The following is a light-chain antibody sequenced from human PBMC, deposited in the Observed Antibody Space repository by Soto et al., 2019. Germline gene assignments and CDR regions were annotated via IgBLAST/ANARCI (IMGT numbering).Light chain of an antibody. CDR1: QSVSIS. V-gene: IGKV3-15*01. CDR2: GAS. CDR3: QQYNSYSQT. Sequence: EKVMTQSPATLSVSPGERATISCTASQSVSISLAWYQQKPGQAPRLLIYGASTRATSVPARFIGSGSGTEFTLTISSLQPDDFATYYCQQYNSYSQTFGQGTKVDIK. J-gene: IGKJ1*01.